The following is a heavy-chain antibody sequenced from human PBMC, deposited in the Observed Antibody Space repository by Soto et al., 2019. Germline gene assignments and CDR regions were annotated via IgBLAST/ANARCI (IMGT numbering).Heavy chain of an antibody. Sequence: GGSLRLSCAASGFTFTNVAMTWVRQAPGKGLEWASTITDSGGRTDYADSVKGRFTISRDNSKSTLYLQMNNLRADDTAIYYCAKLYWNPRYFDYWGQGARVTVSS. V-gene: IGHV3-23*01. CDR1: GFTFTNVA. CDR3: AKLYWNPRYFDY. J-gene: IGHJ4*02. D-gene: IGHD1-1*01. CDR2: ITDSGGRT.